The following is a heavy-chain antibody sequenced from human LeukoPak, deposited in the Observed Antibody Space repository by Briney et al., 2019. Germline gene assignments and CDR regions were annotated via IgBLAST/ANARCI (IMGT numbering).Heavy chain of an antibody. CDR1: GLTFSSYS. CDR2: IGSSSTYI. CDR3: ARDNYYDSSGYYYIDY. V-gene: IGHV3-21*01. J-gene: IGHJ4*02. D-gene: IGHD3-22*01. Sequence: PGGSLRLSCAASGLTFSSYSVNWVRQAPGKGLEWVSSIGSSSTYIYYADSVKGRFTISRDNAKNSLYLQMNSLRAEDTAVYYCARDNYYDSSGYYYIDYWGQGTLVTVSS.